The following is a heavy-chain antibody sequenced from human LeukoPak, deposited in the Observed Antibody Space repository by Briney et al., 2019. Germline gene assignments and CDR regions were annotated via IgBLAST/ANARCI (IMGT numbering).Heavy chain of an antibody. D-gene: IGHD3-22*01. CDR2: IKRDETNK. CDR1: GFTFSNYW. J-gene: IGHJ3*02. Sequence: GGSLRLSCAASGFTFSNYWMTWVRQAPGKGLEWVANIKRDETNKYYVDSVEGRFIISRDNTKNSLYLQMNSLRAEDRAVYYCARDSNPQSSGYYFDAFDMWGQGTMVTVSS. V-gene: IGHV3-7*01. CDR3: ARDSNPQSSGYYFDAFDM.